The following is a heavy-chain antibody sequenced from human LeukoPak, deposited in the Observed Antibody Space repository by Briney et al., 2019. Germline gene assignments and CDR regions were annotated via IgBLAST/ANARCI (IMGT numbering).Heavy chain of an antibody. J-gene: IGHJ4*02. Sequence: GGSLRLSCAASEFTFSSYSMNWVRQAPGKGLEWVSSISSSSSYIYYADSVKGRFTISRDNAKNSLYLQMNSLRAEDTAVYCCARGHPCSGGSCYFDYWGQGTLVTVSS. V-gene: IGHV3-21*01. CDR1: EFTFSSYS. D-gene: IGHD2-15*01. CDR2: ISSSSSYI. CDR3: ARGHPCSGGSCYFDY.